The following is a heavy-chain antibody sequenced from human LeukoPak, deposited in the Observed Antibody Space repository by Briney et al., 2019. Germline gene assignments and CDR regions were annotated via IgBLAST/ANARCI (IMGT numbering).Heavy chain of an antibody. D-gene: IGHD1-14*01. CDR1: GFTFSSYA. V-gene: IGHV3-23*01. CDR2: ISGGGGST. J-gene: IGHJ5*02. CDR3: AKGSGINHYHWIDP. Sequence: GGSLRLSCAASGFTFSSYAMSWVRQAPGKGLEWVSGISGGGGSTYYADSVKGRFTISRDNSKNTLYLQMDSLRAEDTALYYCAKGSGINHYHWIDPWGQGTLVTVSS.